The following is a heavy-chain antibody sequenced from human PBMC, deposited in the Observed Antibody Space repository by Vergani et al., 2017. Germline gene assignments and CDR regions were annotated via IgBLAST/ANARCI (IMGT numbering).Heavy chain of an antibody. Sequence: QLQLQESGPGLVKPSATLSLTCSVSGASIRSSNYYWGWIRQPPGKGLEWIASIYYSGSTYYNPSLKSRVTISVDTSKNQFSLKLSSVTAADTAVYFCARHSTVEWLVTLGWIAPWGQGILVTVSS. CDR3: ARHSTVEWLVTLGWIAP. CDR2: IYYSGST. V-gene: IGHV4-39*01. J-gene: IGHJ5*02. D-gene: IGHD6-19*01. CDR1: GASIRSSNYY.